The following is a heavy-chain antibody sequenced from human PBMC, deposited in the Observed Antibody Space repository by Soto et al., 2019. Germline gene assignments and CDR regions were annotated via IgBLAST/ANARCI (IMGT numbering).Heavy chain of an antibody. J-gene: IGHJ4*02. CDR1: GGSISNYY. Sequence: SETLSLTCTVSGGSISNYYWSWIRQPPGKGLEWIGYIHYSGSTNYSPSLKSRVTISVDTSKNQFSLKLSSVTAADTAVYYCANYPTTVTSDYWGQGTLVTVSS. D-gene: IGHD4-17*01. V-gene: IGHV4-59*01. CDR2: IHYSGST. CDR3: ANYPTTVTSDY.